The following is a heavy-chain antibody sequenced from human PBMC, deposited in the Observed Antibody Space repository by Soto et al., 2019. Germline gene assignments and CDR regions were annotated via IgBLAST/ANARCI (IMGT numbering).Heavy chain of an antibody. CDR3: ARAEHYYAKGGWFDP. Sequence: QVQLQASGPGLVKPSQTLSLTCTVCGGSMNSGNYYWTWVRQHPGKGLEWIGYMFSSGSTYYSPSLKSRVTISGDTSKNQFSLRLTSVTAADTAVYYCARAEHYYAKGGWFDPWGQGTLVTVSS. CDR2: MFSSGST. CDR1: GGSMNSGNYY. V-gene: IGHV4-31*03. J-gene: IGHJ5*02. D-gene: IGHD3-10*01.